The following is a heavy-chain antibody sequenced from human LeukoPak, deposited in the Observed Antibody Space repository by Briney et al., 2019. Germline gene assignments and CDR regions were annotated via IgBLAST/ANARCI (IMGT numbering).Heavy chain of an antibody. CDR3: AKAAAARTWIDV. V-gene: IGHV4-30-2*01. D-gene: IGHD6-13*01. CDR2: IYHSGST. CDR1: GGSISSGGYS. Sequence: SETLSLTCAVSGGSISSGGYSWSWIRQPPGKGLEWIGYIYHSGSTYYNPSLKSRVTISVDRSKNQFSLKLSSVTAADTAVYYCAKAAAARTWIDVCRQATTVTVSS. J-gene: IGHJ6*02.